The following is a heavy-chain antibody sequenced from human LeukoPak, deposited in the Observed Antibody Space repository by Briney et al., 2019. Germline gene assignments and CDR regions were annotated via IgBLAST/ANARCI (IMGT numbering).Heavy chain of an antibody. CDR3: ARDQGVGADFDY. CDR2: ISSSGSTI. D-gene: IGHD1-26*01. V-gene: IGHV3-48*03. J-gene: IGHJ4*02. Sequence: GGSLRLPCAASGFIFSSYEMNWVRQAPGKGQEWVSYISSSGSTIYYADSVKGRFAISRDNAKNSLYLRMNSLRAEDTAVYYCARDQGVGADFDYWGQGTLVTVSS. CDR1: GFIFSSYE.